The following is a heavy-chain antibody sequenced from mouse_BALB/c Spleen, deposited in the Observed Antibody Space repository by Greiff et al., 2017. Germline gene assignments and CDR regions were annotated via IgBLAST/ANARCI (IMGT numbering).Heavy chain of an antibody. V-gene: IGHV3-5*02. CDR2: IYYSGTI. CDR1: GISITTGNYR. CDR3: ARESGVFPYAMDY. D-gene: IGHD3-1*01. J-gene: IGHJ4*01. Sequence: EVQRVESGPGLVKPSQTVSLTCTVTGISITTGNYRWSWIRQFPGNKLEWIGYIYYSGTITYNPSLTSRTTITRDTSKNQFFLEMNSLTAEDTATYYCARESGVFPYAMDYWGQGTSVTVSS.